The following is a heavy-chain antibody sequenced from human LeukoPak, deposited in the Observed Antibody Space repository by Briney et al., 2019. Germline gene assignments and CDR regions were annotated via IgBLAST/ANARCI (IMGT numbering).Heavy chain of an antibody. CDR3: AKDASSGTYFDY. J-gene: IGHJ4*02. D-gene: IGHD1-26*01. Sequence: GGSLRLSCPPSGFTFSSYEMSWVRQAPGKGRGWVSAVSGTGGSTYYADSVKGRFTISRANSKNTLYLEMNSLRGEDTAVYYCAKDASSGTYFDYWGQGTPVTVSP. CDR2: VSGTGGST. CDR1: GFTFSSYE. V-gene: IGHV3-23*01.